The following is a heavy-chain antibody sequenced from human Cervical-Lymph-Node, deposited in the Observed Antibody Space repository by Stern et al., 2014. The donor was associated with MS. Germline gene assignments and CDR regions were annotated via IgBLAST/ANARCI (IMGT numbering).Heavy chain of an antibody. D-gene: IGHD3-10*01. CDR2: ISYDGSNK. CDR1: GFTFSSYG. CDR3: AKVLGHYYGSYQYYYGMDV. J-gene: IGHJ6*02. Sequence: VQLEESGGGVVQPGRSLRLSCAASGFTFSSYGMHWVRQAPGKGLEWVAVISYDGSNKYYADSVKGRFTISRDNSKNTLYLQMNSLRAEDTAVYYCAKVLGHYYGSYQYYYGMDVWGQGTTVTVSS. V-gene: IGHV3-30*18.